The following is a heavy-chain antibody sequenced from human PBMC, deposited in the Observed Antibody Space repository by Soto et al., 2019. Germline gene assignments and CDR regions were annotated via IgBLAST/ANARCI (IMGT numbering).Heavy chain of an antibody. Sequence: EVQLVESGGGLIQAGGSLRLSCTASGFTLSNYWMNWVRQAPEKGLEWVDNIKQDGSEKNYVDSVKGRFTISRDNAKNSLYLQMDSLGADDTAMYYCMTTVTTFGCWGQGTLVTVSS. CDR2: IKQDGSEK. CDR1: GFTLSNYW. J-gene: IGHJ4*02. CDR3: MTTVTTFGC. V-gene: IGHV3-7*05. D-gene: IGHD4-17*01.